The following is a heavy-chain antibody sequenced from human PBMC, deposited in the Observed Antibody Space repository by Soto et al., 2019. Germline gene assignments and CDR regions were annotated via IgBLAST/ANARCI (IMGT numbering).Heavy chain of an antibody. V-gene: IGHV1-18*01. CDR2: ISAYNGNT. CDR1: GGTFSSYT. CDR3: ARWGDIVLVPAAVRPNYYYGMDV. D-gene: IGHD2-2*01. Sequence: EASVKVSCKASGGTFSSYTISWVRQAPGQGLEWMGWISAYNGNTNYAQKLQGRVTMTTDTSTSTAYMELRSLRSDDTAVYYCARWGDIVLVPAAVRPNYYYGMDVWGQGTTVTVSS. J-gene: IGHJ6*02.